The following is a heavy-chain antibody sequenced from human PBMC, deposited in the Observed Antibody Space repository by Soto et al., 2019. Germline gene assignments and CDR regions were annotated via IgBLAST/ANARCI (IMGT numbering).Heavy chain of an antibody. V-gene: IGHV4-59*01. CDR3: ARGPIYCCFYCSDY. D-gene: IGHD2-15*01. Sequence: SETLSLTCTVSGGSISSYYWSWIRQPPGKGLEWIGYIYYSGSTNYNPSLKSRVTISVDTSKNQFSLKLSSVTAADTAVYYCARGPIYCCFYCSDYWGQGTLVTVSS. J-gene: IGHJ4*02. CDR2: IYYSGST. CDR1: GGSISSYY.